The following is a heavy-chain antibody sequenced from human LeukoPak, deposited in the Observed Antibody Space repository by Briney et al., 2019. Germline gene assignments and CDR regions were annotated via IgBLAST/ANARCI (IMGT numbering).Heavy chain of an antibody. Sequence: TVKVSCKASGGTFSSYAISWVRQAPGQGLEWVGRIIPIFGTANYAQKFQGRVTITTDESTSTAYMELSSLRSEDTAVHYCARHGPSYSSGWYRHWGQGTLLTVSS. J-gene: IGHJ4*02. D-gene: IGHD6-19*01. V-gene: IGHV1-69*05. CDR3: ARHGPSYSSGWYRH. CDR1: GGTFSSYA. CDR2: IIPIFGTA.